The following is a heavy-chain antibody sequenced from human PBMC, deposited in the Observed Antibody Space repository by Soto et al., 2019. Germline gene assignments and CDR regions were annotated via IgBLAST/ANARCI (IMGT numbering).Heavy chain of an antibody. CDR3: TKDRQCIIIPSAIGYFDF. J-gene: IGHJ4*02. D-gene: IGHD1-20*01. CDR1: GFTFSAYA. CDR2: ISYDGSNK. Sequence: QVQLVESGGGVVQPGRSLRLSCAASGFTFSAYAMHWVRQAPGKGLEWVAVISYDGSNKYYAVSVKDRFSISRDKDTLFLQMNSLRPEDTAVYFCTKDRQCIIIPSAIGYFDFWGQGSLVTVSS. V-gene: IGHV3-30*18.